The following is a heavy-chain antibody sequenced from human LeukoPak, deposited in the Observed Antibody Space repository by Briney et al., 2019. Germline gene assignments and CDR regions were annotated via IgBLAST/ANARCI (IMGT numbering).Heavy chain of an antibody. CDR1: GFTFSDYY. CDR2: ISGTTGYT. J-gene: IGHJ6*02. Sequence: GGSLRLSCAASGFTFSDYYMSWIRQAPGKGLEWLSYISGTTGYTNHADSVKGRFTISRDNAKNSLYLQMNSLRVDDTAAYYCARGWYQYGMDVWGQGTTVTVSS. CDR3: ARGWYQYGMDV. D-gene: IGHD6-19*01. V-gene: IGHV3-11*03.